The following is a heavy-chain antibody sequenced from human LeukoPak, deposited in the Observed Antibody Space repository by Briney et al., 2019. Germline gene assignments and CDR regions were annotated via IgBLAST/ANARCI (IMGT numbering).Heavy chain of an antibody. CDR2: NIPIFDTA. J-gene: IGHJ6*04. V-gene: IGHV1-69*13. CDR3: ASGPYYGSGGSYYYGMDV. CDR1: VGTSSSYA. Sequence: SLKVSSKASVGTSSSYAISSGPPTPGQGLERMGGNIPIFDTANHAQKFQGRVTITADESTSTAYMQLSSLRSEDTAVYYCASGPYYGSGGSYYYGMDVWGKGTTVTVSS. D-gene: IGHD3-10*01.